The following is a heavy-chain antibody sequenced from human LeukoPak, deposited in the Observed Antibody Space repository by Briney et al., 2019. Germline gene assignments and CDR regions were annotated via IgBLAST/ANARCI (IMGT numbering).Heavy chain of an antibody. CDR3: ARGYCSSTSWLTPLDY. V-gene: IGHV3-74*01. CDR2: IKNDGSGT. J-gene: IGHJ4*02. D-gene: IGHD2-2*01. Sequence: GGSLRLSCAASGFTFSSYWMRWVRQAPGKGLVWVSSIKNDGSGTNYADSVKGRFTISRDNAKNTLYLQMNSLRAEDTAVYYCARGYCSSTSWLTPLDYWGQGTLVTVSP. CDR1: GFTFSSYW.